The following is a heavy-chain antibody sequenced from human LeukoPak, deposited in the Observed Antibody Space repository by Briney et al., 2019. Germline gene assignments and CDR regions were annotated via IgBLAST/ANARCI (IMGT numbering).Heavy chain of an antibody. CDR2: IYYSGIT. CDR3: ARRTDSPNYFDY. Sequence: SETLSLTCTVSGCSIRTYYWTWLRQPPGKGLEWIGYIYYSGITNYNPSLKSRVTISVDTSKNQFSLKLSSVTAADTAVYYCARRTDSPNYFDYWDQGTLVTVSS. J-gene: IGHJ4*02. CDR1: GCSIRTYY. V-gene: IGHV4-59*08. D-gene: IGHD1-1*01.